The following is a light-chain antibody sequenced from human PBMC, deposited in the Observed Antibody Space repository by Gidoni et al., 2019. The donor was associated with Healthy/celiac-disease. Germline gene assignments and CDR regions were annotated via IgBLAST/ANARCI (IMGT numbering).Light chain of an antibody. CDR3: AAWDDSLNGVV. CDR1: SSNIGNNA. J-gene: IGLJ2*01. Sequence: QSVLTQPPSVSEAPRQRVTISCSGSSSNIGNNAVNWYQQLPGKAPKLLISYDDLLPPGVSDRFSGSKSGTSASLAISGLQSEDEADYFCAAWDDSLNGVVFGGGTKLTVL. V-gene: IGLV1-36*01. CDR2: YDD.